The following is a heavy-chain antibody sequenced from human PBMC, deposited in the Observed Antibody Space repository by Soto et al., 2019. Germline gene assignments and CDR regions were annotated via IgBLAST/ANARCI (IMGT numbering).Heavy chain of an antibody. Sequence: GGSLRLSCVGTGLNFDDFAMHWVRQAPGKGLEWVSGITWNSRVLAYADSVKGRFTISRDNARNSLYLQMDSLRDEDTALYYCAKGRYDFWSPYYFDSLGQGTLVAVSS. D-gene: IGHD3-3*01. CDR1: GLNFDDFA. V-gene: IGHV3-9*01. CDR2: ITWNSRVL. J-gene: IGHJ4*02. CDR3: AKGRYDFWSPYYFDS.